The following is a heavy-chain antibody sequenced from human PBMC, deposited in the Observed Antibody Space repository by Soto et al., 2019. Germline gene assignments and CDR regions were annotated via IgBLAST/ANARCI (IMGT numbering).Heavy chain of an antibody. CDR2: INAGNGNT. Sequence: ASVKVSCKASGYTFTSYARHWVRQAPGQRLEWMGWINAGNGNTKYSQKLQGRVTMTTDTSTSTAYMELRSLRSDDTAVYYCARDSSSSYDTAFDIWGQGTMVTVS. CDR1: GYTFTSYA. V-gene: IGHV1-3*01. J-gene: IGHJ3*02. D-gene: IGHD6-6*01. CDR3: ARDSSSSYDTAFDI.